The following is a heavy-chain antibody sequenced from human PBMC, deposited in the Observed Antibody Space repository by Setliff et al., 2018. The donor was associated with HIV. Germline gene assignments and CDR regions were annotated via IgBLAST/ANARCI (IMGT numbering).Heavy chain of an antibody. V-gene: IGHV4-39*01. Sequence: SETLSLTCSVSGGPISSMTDYWGWIRQPPGKGLEWVGSMYHSGSTYYNPSLKSRVSISVDTSKNQFSLNVNSVTAPDTAVYYCVRHTRDTSLAHYYYYIDVWGKGTTVTVSS. CDR3: VRHTRDTSLAHYYYYIDV. CDR1: GGPISSMTDY. J-gene: IGHJ6*03. D-gene: IGHD5-18*01. CDR2: MYHSGST.